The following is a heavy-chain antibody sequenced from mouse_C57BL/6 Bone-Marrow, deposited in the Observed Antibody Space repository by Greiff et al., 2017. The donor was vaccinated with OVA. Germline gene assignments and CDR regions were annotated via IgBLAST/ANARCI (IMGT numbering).Heavy chain of an antibody. Sequence: EVQLQQSGAELVRPGASVKLSCTASGFNIKDDYMHWVKQRPEQGLEWIGWLDPENGDTEYASKFQGKATITADTSSNTAYLQLSSLTSEDTAVYYCTHLFFDYWGQGTTLTVSS. V-gene: IGHV14-4*01. D-gene: IGHD1-1*01. J-gene: IGHJ2*01. CDR3: THLFFDY. CDR2: LDPENGDT. CDR1: GFNIKDDY.